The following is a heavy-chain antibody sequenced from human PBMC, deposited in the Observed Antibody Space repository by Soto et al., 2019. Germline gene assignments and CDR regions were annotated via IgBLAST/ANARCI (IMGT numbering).Heavy chain of an antibody. J-gene: IGHJ1*01. D-gene: IGHD3-3*01. CDR3: ARAPSDFWSGFGYFQH. CDR2: ISAYNGNT. CDR1: GYTFTSYG. Sequence: QVQLVQSGAEVKKPGASVKVSCKASGYTFTSYGISWVRQAPGQGLEWMGWISAYNGNTNYSQKLQGRVTMTTDTSTSTAYMELGSLRSDDTAVYYCARAPSDFWSGFGYFQHWGQGTLVTVSS. V-gene: IGHV1-18*04.